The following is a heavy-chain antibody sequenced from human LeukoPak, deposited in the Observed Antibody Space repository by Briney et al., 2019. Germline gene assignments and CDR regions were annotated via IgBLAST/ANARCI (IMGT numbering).Heavy chain of an antibody. CDR1: GGSISSGSYC. V-gene: IGHV4-61*02. J-gene: IGHJ5*02. CDR2: IYTSGST. Sequence: PSQTLSLTCIVSGGSISSGSYCWSWIRQPAGKGLEWIGRIYTSGSTNYNPSLKSRVTISVDTSKNQFSLKLSSVTAADTAVYYCARRITMVRGVETYNWFDPWGQGTLVTVPS. D-gene: IGHD3-10*01. CDR3: ARRITMVRGVETYNWFDP.